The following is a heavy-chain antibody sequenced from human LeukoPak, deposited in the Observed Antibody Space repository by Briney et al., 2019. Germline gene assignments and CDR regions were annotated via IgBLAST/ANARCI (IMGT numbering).Heavy chain of an antibody. J-gene: IGHJ5*02. V-gene: IGHV4-39*02. CDR3: ARDPTAAGKGAWFDP. Sequence: SETLSLTCTVSGGSISSSSYYWGWIRQPPGKGLEWIGSIYYSGSTYYNPSLKSRVTISADTSKNQFSLKLSSVAAADTAVFYCARDPTAAGKGAWFDPWGQGTLVTASS. CDR2: IYYSGST. CDR1: GGSISSSSYY. D-gene: IGHD6-13*01.